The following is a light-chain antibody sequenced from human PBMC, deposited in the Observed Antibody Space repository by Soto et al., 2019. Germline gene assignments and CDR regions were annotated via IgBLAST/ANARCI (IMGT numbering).Light chain of an antibody. CDR3: HQRSNWYT. Sequence: EVVLTQSPATLSLSPGERATLSCRASQGVNNFVAWYQQKPGQAPRLLIFDAIKRATGIPDRFSGSGSGTDFTLTISGLEPEDGAVYYWHQRSNWYTFGQGTKLEIK. CDR2: DAI. J-gene: IGKJ2*01. CDR1: QGVNNF. V-gene: IGKV3-11*01.